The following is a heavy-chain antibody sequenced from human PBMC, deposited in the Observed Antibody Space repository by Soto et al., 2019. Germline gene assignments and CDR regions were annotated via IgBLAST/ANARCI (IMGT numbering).Heavy chain of an antibody. CDR1: GGSIRSYY. CDR3: ARGLSNPRRCYFHY. J-gene: IGHJ4*02. V-gene: IGHV4-59*01. CDR2: IYYSGST. Sequence: ETLSLTCTVSGGSIRSYYWSWIRQPPGKGLEWIGYIYYSGSTNYNPSLKSRVTISVDTSKNQFSLKLSSVTAADTAVYYCARGLSNPRRCYFHYWGQGTLVTVSS. D-gene: IGHD4-17*01.